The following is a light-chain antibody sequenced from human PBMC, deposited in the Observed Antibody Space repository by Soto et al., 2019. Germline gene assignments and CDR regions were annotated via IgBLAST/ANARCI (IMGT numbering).Light chain of an antibody. CDR2: EVS. CDR1: SGDVGGYNF. V-gene: IGLV2-14*01. Sequence: QSALTQPASVSGSLGQSITISCTGTSGDVGGYNFVSWYQQHPGKAPKLMIYEVSNRPSGVSNRFSGSKSGNTASLTISGLQAEDEADYYCSSYTTSSTLVVFGGGTKVTVL. CDR3: SSYTTSSTLVV. J-gene: IGLJ2*01.